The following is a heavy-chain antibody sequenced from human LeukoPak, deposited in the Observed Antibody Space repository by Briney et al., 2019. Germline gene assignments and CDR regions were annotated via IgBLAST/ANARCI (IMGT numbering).Heavy chain of an antibody. CDR2: ISGNGIST. V-gene: IGHV3-23*01. Sequence: GGSLRLSCAASGLTFSSYAMSWVRQAPGHGPEWVSAISGNGISTSYADAVKGRFTISRDNSKNTLSLQMNSLRAEDTAVYYCANAGGDSRPHDFWGQGTLVTVSS. J-gene: IGHJ4*02. CDR1: GLTFSSYA. CDR3: ANAGGDSRPHDF. D-gene: IGHD2-21*02.